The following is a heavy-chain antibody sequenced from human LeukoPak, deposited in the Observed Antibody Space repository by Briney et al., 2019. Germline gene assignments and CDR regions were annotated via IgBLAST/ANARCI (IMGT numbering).Heavy chain of an antibody. CDR3: ARLTGYSSESWFDP. J-gene: IGHJ5*02. Sequence: SETLSLTCAVYDGTFSGHYWSWIRQTPVKGLEWIGEINHSGSPNYNPSLKSRVTISVHTSKNQFSLKLSSVTAADTAVYYCARLTGYSSESWFDPWGQGTLVTVSS. V-gene: IGHV4-34*01. D-gene: IGHD3-9*01. CDR1: DGTFSGHY. CDR2: INHSGSP.